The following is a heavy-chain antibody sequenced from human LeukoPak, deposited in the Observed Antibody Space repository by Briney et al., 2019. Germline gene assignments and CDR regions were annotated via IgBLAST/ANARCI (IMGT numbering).Heavy chain of an antibody. V-gene: IGHV3-7*03. CDR2: IKQDGSER. J-gene: IGHJ4*02. CDR1: GVTFSSHW. CDR3: ARDPNLYSGTYDTY. Sequence: PGRSLRLSCVVSGVTFSSHWMSWVRQAPGKGLEWVANIKQDGSERYYVDSVKGRFTISRDNAKNSVFLQMNSLRAEDTAVYYCARDPNLYSGTYDTYWGQGTLVTVSS. D-gene: IGHD1-26*01.